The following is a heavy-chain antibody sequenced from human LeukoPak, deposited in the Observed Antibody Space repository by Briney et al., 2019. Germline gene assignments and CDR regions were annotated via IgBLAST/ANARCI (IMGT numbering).Heavy chain of an antibody. Sequence: AAVTVSCKCSGYTFTIYGISWVRQAPGQGREWMGWISAYNGKTNYAQKVQVRVTMTTYTYTSTAYMDLKSLRSDDTAVYYCPTFPTLTTPNWIDPPGQGILVTVSS. CDR2: ISAYNGKT. J-gene: IGHJ5*02. D-gene: IGHD1-14*01. CDR3: PTFPTLTTPNWIDP. CDR1: GYTFTIYG. V-gene: IGHV1-18*01.